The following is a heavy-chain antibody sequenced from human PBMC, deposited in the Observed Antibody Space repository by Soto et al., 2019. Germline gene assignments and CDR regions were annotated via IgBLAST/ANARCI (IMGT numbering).Heavy chain of an antibody. V-gene: IGHV5-51*01. CDR3: ASPAPWGRELTEYLHY. Sequence: GESLKISCKGAGYSFTTYWIGWVRQTLGKGLEWMGKIYPRDSDTRYSPSFQGQVTISADKSIRTAFLKWSSLKASVTAMYYSASPAPWGRELTEYLHYGGPGTRVAVSS. CDR1: GYSFTTYW. CDR2: IYPRDSDT. J-gene: IGHJ4*02. D-gene: IGHD3-16*01.